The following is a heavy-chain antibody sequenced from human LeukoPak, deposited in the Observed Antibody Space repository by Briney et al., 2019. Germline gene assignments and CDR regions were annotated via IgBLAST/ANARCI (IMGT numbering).Heavy chain of an antibody. CDR2: ISSSGSTI. CDR1: GFTFSDYY. Sequence: GGSLRLSCAASGFTFSDYYMSWIRQAPGKGLEWVSYISSSGSTIYYADSVKGRFTISRDNAKNSLYLQMNSLRAEDTAVYYCARDPSAHYYDSSGYFDYWGQGTLVTVSS. J-gene: IGHJ4*02. D-gene: IGHD3-22*01. V-gene: IGHV3-11*01. CDR3: ARDPSAHYYDSSGYFDY.